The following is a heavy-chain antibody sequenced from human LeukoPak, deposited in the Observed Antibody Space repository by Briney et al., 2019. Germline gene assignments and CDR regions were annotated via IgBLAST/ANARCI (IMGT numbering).Heavy chain of an antibody. CDR1: GFTFSSYW. CDR2: IKQDGSEK. J-gene: IGHJ6*03. V-gene: IGHV3-7*01. Sequence: GGSLRLSCAASGFTFSSYWMSWVRQAPGKGLEWVANIKQDGSEKYYVDSVKGRFTISRDNAKNSLYLQMNSLRAEDTAVYYCARELTELYYYYYMDVWGKGTTVTVSS. D-gene: IGHD1-20*01. CDR3: ARELTELYYYYYMDV.